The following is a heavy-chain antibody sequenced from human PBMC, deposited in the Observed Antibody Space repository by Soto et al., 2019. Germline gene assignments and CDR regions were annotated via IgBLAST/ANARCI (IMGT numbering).Heavy chain of an antibody. J-gene: IGHJ4*02. V-gene: IGHV3-53*02. CDR3: ARDSGYSSGWPDY. CDR1: GFTVSSNS. D-gene: IGHD6-19*01. Sequence: VQLVETGGGLIQPGGSLRLSCAASGFTVSSNSISWVRQAPGKGLEWVSVIYSGGSTYYADSVKGRFTISRDNSKNTLYLQMNSLRAEDTAVYYCARDSGYSSGWPDYWGQGTLVTVSS. CDR2: IYSGGST.